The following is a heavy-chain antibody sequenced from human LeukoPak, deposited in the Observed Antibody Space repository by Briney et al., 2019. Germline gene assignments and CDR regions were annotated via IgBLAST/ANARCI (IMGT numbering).Heavy chain of an antibody. CDR1: GFTFSNYA. J-gene: IGHJ6*02. CDR3: AKNLALQLGDYYYYYGMDV. D-gene: IGHD6-13*01. Sequence: SGGSLRLSCTASGFTFSNYAMHWVRQAPGKGLEWVAVISYDGSNKYYADSVKGRFTISRDNSKNTLYLQMNSLRAEDTAVYYCAKNLALQLGDYYYYYGMDVWGQGTTVTVSS. V-gene: IGHV3-30*18. CDR2: ISYDGSNK.